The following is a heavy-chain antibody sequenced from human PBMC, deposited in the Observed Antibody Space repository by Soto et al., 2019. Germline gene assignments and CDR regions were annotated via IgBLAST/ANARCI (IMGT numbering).Heavy chain of an antibody. V-gene: IGHV1-69*12. D-gene: IGHD3-3*02. Sequence: QVQLVQSGAEVKKPGSSVTVSCKASGGTFGNSAISWVRQAPGQGLEWMGGIIPIFPTPAYQQKFKGRVTITADESTSTAYIELTRLTSEDPAVYYCPRDNNRQQLGGNYYYGIDVWGQGTTVTASS. CDR2: IIPIFPTP. CDR3: PRDNNRQQLGGNYYYGIDV. CDR1: GGTFGNSA. J-gene: IGHJ6*02.